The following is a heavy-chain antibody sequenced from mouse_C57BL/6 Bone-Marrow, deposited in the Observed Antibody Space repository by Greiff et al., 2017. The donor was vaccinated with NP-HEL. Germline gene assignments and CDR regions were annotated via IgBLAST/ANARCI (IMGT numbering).Heavy chain of an antibody. Sequence: EVQLQQSGAELVRPGASVKLSCTASGFNITDYYMHWVKQRPEQGLEWIGRIDPEDGDTEYAPKFQGKATMTADTSSNTAYLQLSSLTSEDTAVYYCTTWDYGSSKGFAYWGQGTLVTVSA. J-gene: IGHJ3*01. CDR3: TTWDYGSSKGFAY. CDR1: GFNITDYY. V-gene: IGHV14-1*01. D-gene: IGHD1-1*01. CDR2: IDPEDGDT.